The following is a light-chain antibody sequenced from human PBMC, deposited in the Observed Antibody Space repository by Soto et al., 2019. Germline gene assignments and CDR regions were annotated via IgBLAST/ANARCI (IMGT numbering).Light chain of an antibody. CDR3: QQYNNWPPRT. V-gene: IGKV3-15*01. CDR2: GAS. J-gene: IGKJ1*01. CDR1: QSVSSN. Sequence: EIVMTQSPATLSVSPGERATLSCRASQSVSSNLAWYQQTPGQAPWLLIYGASTRATGIPARFSGSGSGTEFTLTISSLQSEDFAVYYCQQYNNWPPRTFGQGTKVEIK.